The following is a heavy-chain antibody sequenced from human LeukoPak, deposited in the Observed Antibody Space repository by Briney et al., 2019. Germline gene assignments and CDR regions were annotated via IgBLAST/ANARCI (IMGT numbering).Heavy chain of an antibody. CDR1: GFTFSSYA. V-gene: IGHV3-23*01. CDR2: ISGSGGST. CDR3: AKEGYDISGGFDY. J-gene: IGHJ4*02. D-gene: IGHD3-9*01. Sequence: GGSLRLSCAASGFTFSSYAMSWVRQAPGKGLEWVSAISGSGGSTYYADSVKGRFTISRDNSKNSLYLQMNSLRAEDMALYYCAKEGYDISGGFDYWGQGTLVTVSS.